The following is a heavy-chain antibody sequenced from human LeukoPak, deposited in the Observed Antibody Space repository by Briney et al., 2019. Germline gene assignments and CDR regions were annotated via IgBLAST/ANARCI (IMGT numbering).Heavy chain of an antibody. V-gene: IGHV3-48*04. D-gene: IGHD1-26*01. CDR1: GFTFSSYS. Sequence: PGGSLRLSCAASGFTFSSYSMNWVRQAPGKGLEWVSYISSSSSTIYYADSVKGRFTISRDNAKNSLYLQMNSLRAEDTAVYYCARDVAEGGIPYWGQGTLVTVSS. CDR2: ISSSSSTI. J-gene: IGHJ4*02. CDR3: ARDVAEGGIPY.